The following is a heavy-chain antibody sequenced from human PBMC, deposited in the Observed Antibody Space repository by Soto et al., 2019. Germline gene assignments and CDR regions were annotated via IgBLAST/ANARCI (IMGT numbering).Heavy chain of an antibody. D-gene: IGHD3-3*01. CDR1: GDSVSSNSPA. CDR3: ARELRFLEWSSTEYYYYYGMDV. CDR2: TYYRSKWYN. J-gene: IGHJ6*02. Sequence: SQTLSLACAISGDSVSSNSPAWNWIRQSPSRGLEWLGRTYYRSKWYNDYAVSVKSRITINPDTSKNQFSLQLNSVTPEDTAVYYCARELRFLEWSSTEYYYYYGMDVWGQGTMVTVSS. V-gene: IGHV6-1*01.